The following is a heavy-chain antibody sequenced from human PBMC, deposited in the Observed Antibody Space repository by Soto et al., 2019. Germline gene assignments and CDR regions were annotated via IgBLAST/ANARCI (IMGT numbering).Heavy chain of an antibody. J-gene: IGHJ6*02. Sequence: PGGSLRLSCAASGFTFSSYSMSWVRQAPGKGLEWVSSISSSSSYIYYADSVKGRFTISRDNAKNSLYLQMNSLRAEDTAVYYCARERMVRGVGNGMDVWGQGTTVTVSS. D-gene: IGHD3-10*01. CDR2: ISSSSSYI. CDR3: ARERMVRGVGNGMDV. V-gene: IGHV3-21*01. CDR1: GFTFSSYS.